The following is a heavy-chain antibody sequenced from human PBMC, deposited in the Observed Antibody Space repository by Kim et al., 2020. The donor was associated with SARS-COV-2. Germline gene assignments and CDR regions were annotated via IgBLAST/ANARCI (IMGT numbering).Heavy chain of an antibody. CDR1: GFTFSSYS. Sequence: GGSLRLSCAASGFTFSSYSMNWVRQAPGKGLEWVSSISSSSSYIYYAYSVKGRFTITSDNAKNSLYLQMNSLRAEDTAVYYCARADCTNGVCYYYFDYWGQGTLVTVSS. D-gene: IGHD2-8*01. J-gene: IGHJ4*02. V-gene: IGHV3-21*01. CDR3: ARADCTNGVCYYYFDY. CDR2: ISSSSSYI.